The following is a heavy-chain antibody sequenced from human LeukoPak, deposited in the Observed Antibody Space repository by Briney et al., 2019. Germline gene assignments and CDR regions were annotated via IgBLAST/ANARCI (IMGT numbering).Heavy chain of an antibody. Sequence: GGSLRLPCAASGFTFNSYWMSWARQAPGKGLEWVANIKQDGSEKYYVDSVKGRFTISRDNAKNSLYLQMNSLRAEDTAVYYCARGGYYPDYWGQGTLVTVSS. V-gene: IGHV3-7*04. CDR3: ARGGYYPDY. D-gene: IGHD3-22*01. CDR2: IKQDGSEK. CDR1: GFTFNSYW. J-gene: IGHJ4*02.